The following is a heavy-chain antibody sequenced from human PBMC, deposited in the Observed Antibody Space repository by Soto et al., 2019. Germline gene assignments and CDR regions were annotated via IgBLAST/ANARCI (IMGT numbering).Heavy chain of an antibody. D-gene: IGHD3-10*01. CDR1: GFTFSSYS. CDR2: ISSSSSYI. Sequence: VQLVESGGGLVKPVGSLRLYCAASGFTFSSYSMNWVRQAPGKGLEWVSSISSSSSYIYYADSVKGRFTISRDNAKNSLYLQMNGLRAEDTVVYYCARDYYGSGSYYSYYFDYWGQGTLVTVSS. V-gene: IGHV3-21*01. J-gene: IGHJ4*02. CDR3: ARDYYGSGSYYSYYFDY.